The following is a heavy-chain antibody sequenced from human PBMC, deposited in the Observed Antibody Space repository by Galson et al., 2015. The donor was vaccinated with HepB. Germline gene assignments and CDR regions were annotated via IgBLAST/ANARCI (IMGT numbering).Heavy chain of an antibody. CDR1: GFAFSSYN. Sequence: SLRLSCAASGFAFSSYNMHWARQAPGKGLEWVAFIGKDGNSKQYGDSVKGRFTTSRDNAKNSLYLQMNSLRDEDTAVYYCVRDTGGVFYFDYWGQGTLVTVST. CDR2: IGKDGNSK. V-gene: IGHV3-48*03. D-gene: IGHD2-8*02. CDR3: VRDTGGVFYFDY. J-gene: IGHJ4*02.